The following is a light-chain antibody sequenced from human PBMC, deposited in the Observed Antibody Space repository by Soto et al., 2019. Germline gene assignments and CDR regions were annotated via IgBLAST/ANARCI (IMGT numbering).Light chain of an antibody. V-gene: IGKV3-15*01. Sequence: EIVMTQSPATLSVSPGERATLSCRASQSVRSNLAWYQQKPGQAPRLLIYGESTRATDIPARFSGSGSGTEFTLTIASLHSEDFATYYCQQYSDWPLTFGGGTKVDIK. CDR3: QQYSDWPLT. CDR1: QSVRSN. J-gene: IGKJ4*01. CDR2: GES.